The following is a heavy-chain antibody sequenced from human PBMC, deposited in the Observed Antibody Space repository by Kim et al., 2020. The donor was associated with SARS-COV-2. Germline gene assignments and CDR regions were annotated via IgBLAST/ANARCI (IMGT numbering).Heavy chain of an antibody. CDR2: IYYSGST. Sequence: SETLSLTCTVSGGSISSYYWSWIRQPPGKELEWIGYIYYSGSTNYNPSLKSRVTISVDTSKNQFSLKLSSVTAADTAVYYCARDRYETMVRGVMFHYYYYMDVWGKGTTVTVSS. CDR1: GGSISSYY. V-gene: IGHV4-59*01. J-gene: IGHJ6*03. CDR3: ARDRYETMVRGVMFHYYYYMDV. D-gene: IGHD3-10*01.